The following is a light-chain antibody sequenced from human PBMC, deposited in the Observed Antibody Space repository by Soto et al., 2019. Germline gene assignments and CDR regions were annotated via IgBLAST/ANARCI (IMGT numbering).Light chain of an antibody. Sequence: DIVLTQFPVTLSLSPGERATLSCRASQSLTRNYLAWYQQKVGQAPRLLIYGANTRAAGIPDRFSGSGSGTDFTLTISRLEPEDFAVYYCQQYTKSPLTFGGGTKVDI. V-gene: IGKV3-20*01. CDR3: QQYTKSPLT. J-gene: IGKJ4*01. CDR1: QSLTRNY. CDR2: GAN.